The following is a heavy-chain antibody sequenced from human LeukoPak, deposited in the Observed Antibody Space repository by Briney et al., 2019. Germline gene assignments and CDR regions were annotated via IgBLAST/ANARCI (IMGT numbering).Heavy chain of an antibody. J-gene: IGHJ4*02. V-gene: IGHV4-38-2*02. Sequence: SETLSLTCTVSGYSISSGYYWGWIRQPPGKGLEWIGSIYHSGSTNYNPSLKSRVTISVDTSKNQFSLKLSSVTAADTAVYYCARALHYGDYFFDYWGQGTLVTVSS. CDR2: IYHSGST. CDR1: GYSISSGYY. D-gene: IGHD4-17*01. CDR3: ARALHYGDYFFDY.